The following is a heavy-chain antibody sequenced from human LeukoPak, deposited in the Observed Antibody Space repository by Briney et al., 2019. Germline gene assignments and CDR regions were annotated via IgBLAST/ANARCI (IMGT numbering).Heavy chain of an antibody. CDR3: AREGGRWLQPGTRGIDY. D-gene: IGHD5-24*01. V-gene: IGHV4-34*01. J-gene: IGHJ4*02. CDR1: VGSFSVYY. Sequence: PSETLSLTCAVCVGSFSVYYWRCLREPRGKALECIREINHSGCTNYTPSLKSRVTISVDTIKNQFSLKLSSVTAADTAVYYCAREGGRWLQPGTRGIDYWGQGTLVTVSS. CDR2: INHSGCT.